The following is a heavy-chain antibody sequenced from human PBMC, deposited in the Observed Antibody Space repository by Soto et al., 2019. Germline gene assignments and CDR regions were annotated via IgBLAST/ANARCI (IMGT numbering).Heavy chain of an antibody. CDR1: AYTFTAYY. V-gene: IGHV1-2*02. CDR2: INPKSGGT. CDR3: ARSLLWFGEPLFDY. J-gene: IGHJ4*02. D-gene: IGHD3-10*01. Sequence: GASVKVSCKASAYTFTAYYVHWVRQAPGQGPEWMGWINPKSGGTKYAQKFQGRVTMTRDTSISTAYMELSRLSSDDTAVYYCARSLLWFGEPLFDYWGQGTLVTVSS.